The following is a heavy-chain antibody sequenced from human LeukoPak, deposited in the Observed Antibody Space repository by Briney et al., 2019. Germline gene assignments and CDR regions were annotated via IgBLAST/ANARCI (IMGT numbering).Heavy chain of an antibody. D-gene: IGHD3-22*01. CDR2: IIPILGIA. Sequence: ASVKVSCKASGYTFTGYYMHWVRQAPGQGLEWMGRIIPILGIANYAQKFQGRVTITADKSTSTAYMELSSLRSEDTAVYYCARDYYDSSGYQSPYYFDYWGQGTLVTVSS. CDR1: GYTFTGYY. CDR3: ARDYYDSSGYQSPYYFDY. J-gene: IGHJ4*02. V-gene: IGHV1-69*04.